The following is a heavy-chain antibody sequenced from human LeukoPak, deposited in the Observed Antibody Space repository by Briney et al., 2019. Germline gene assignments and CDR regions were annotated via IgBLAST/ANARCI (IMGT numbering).Heavy chain of an antibody. V-gene: IGHV1-69*01. CDR2: IIPIFGTA. D-gene: IGHD4-17*01. CDR1: GGTFSSYA. CDR3: VRAPYTYGGNFDY. J-gene: IGHJ4*02. Sequence: VASVKVSCKASGGTFSSYAISWVRQAPGQGLEWMGGIIPIFGTANYAQKFQGRVTITADESTSTAYMELSSLRSEDTAVYYGVRAPYTYGGNFDYWGQATLVTVSS.